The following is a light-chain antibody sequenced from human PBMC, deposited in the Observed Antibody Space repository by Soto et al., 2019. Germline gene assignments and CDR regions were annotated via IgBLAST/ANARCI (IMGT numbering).Light chain of an antibody. CDR3: QQYNSFIWT. CDR1: QTISSW. V-gene: IGKV1-5*03. CDR2: KAS. J-gene: IGKJ1*01. Sequence: DIQMTQSPSTLSASVGDRVTIICRASQTISSWLAWYQQKGGQAPKLLISKASILDSGVPSRFSSSGSGTEFNLTISSLQPEDFATYYCQQYNSFIWTFGQGTKVDIK.